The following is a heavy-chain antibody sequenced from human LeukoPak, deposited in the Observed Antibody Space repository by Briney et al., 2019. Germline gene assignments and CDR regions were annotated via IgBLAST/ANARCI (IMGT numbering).Heavy chain of an antibody. CDR2: INPNTGGA. D-gene: IGHD3-16*02. Sequence: ASVKVSCKASGYTFTGYYMHWVRQAPGQGLEWMGWINPNTGGANYAQKFQGRVTMTRDTSISTGYMALSGLRSDDTAVYYCARAGSVWGSYRHDAFDIWGQGTMVTVSS. V-gene: IGHV1-2*02. CDR1: GYTFTGYY. J-gene: IGHJ3*02. CDR3: ARAGSVWGSYRHDAFDI.